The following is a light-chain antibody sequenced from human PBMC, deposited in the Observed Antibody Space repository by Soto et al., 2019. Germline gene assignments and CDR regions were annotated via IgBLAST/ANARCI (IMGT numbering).Light chain of an antibody. CDR1: QSINIY. Sequence: DIQITQSPSSLSASVGDSFTITCRASQSINIYLSWYQQKPGKAPKLLINVASTLQGGVPSRFSGSGSGTEFTLAISSLQPEDSATYYCQQSFSTPQTFGGGTKVDIK. CDR2: VAS. CDR3: QQSFSTPQT. V-gene: IGKV1-39*01. J-gene: IGKJ4*01.